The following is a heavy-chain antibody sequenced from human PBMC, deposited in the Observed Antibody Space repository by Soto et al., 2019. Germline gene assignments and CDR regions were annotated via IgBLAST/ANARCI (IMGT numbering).Heavy chain of an antibody. V-gene: IGHV1-2*02. D-gene: IGHD2-8*01. Sequence: QVHLVQSGAEVEKPGASVKVSCKASGYTFTGYHMHWVRQAPGQGLEWMGWIDPNSGGTKFAQKFQGRLTMTTDTSMSTASMELSRLRSDDTAVYYCATIVLQPAWGQGTLVTVSS. CDR1: GYTFTGYH. CDR3: ATIVLQPA. CDR2: IDPNSGGT. J-gene: IGHJ5*02.